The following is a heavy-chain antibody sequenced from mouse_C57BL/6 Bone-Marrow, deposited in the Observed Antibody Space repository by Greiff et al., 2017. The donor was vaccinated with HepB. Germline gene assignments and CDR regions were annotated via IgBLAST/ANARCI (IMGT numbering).Heavy chain of an antibody. Sequence: QVQLLQSGAELARPGASVKLSCKASGYTFTSYGISWVKQRTGQGLEWIGEIYPRSGNTYYNEKFKGKATLTADKSSSTAYMELRSLTSEDSAVYFCARRVSSPPFDYWGQGTTLTVSS. J-gene: IGHJ2*01. CDR3: ARRVSSPPFDY. V-gene: IGHV1-81*01. D-gene: IGHD1-1*01. CDR2: IYPRSGNT. CDR1: GYTFTSYG.